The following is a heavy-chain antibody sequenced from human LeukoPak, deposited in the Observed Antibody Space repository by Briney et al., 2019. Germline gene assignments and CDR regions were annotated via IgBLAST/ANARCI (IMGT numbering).Heavy chain of an antibody. CDR1: GFTFSSYG. CDR3: ARDMSDSSGWLLFDY. V-gene: IGHV3-33*01. Sequence: GRSLRLSCAASGFTFSSYGMHWVRQAPAKGLEGVAVIWYDGSNKYYADSVKGRFTISRDNSKNTLYLQMNGLRVEDTAVYYCARDMSDSSGWLLFDYWGQGTLVTVSS. J-gene: IGHJ4*02. D-gene: IGHD6-19*01. CDR2: IWYDGSNK.